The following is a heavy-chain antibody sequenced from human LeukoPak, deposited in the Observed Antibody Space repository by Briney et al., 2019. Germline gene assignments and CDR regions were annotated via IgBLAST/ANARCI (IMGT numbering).Heavy chain of an antibody. CDR1: GYTFTNYA. D-gene: IGHD2-2*01. CDR3: ARRVDCSSTSCQHTNWFDP. V-gene: IGHV1-3*01. Sequence: GASVKVSCKTSGYTFTNYAMHWVRQAPGQTIEWLAWINPANGYTRYSQHFQDRVTVSSDTSADTAYMELSSLRSDDTAVYYCARRVDCSSTSCQHTNWFDPWGQGTLVTVSS. J-gene: IGHJ5*02. CDR2: INPANGYT.